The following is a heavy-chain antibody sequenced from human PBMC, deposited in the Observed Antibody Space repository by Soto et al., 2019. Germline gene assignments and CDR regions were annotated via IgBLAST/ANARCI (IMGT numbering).Heavy chain of an antibody. CDR3: ARNYGHAFDI. CDR2: IYYSGST. D-gene: IGHD1-7*01. J-gene: IGHJ3*02. Sequence: SETLSLTCTVSGGSISSYYWSWIRQPPGKGLEWIGYIYYSGSTNYNPSLKSRVTISVDTSKNQFSLKLSSVTAADTAVYYCARNYGHAFDIWGLGTMVTVSS. V-gene: IGHV4-59*01. CDR1: GGSISSYY.